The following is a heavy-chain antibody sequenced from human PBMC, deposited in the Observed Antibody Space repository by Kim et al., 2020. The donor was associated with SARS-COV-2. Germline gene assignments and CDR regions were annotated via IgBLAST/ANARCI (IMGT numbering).Heavy chain of an antibody. CDR1: GFTFSSYG. CDR3: AKLVVVAEWGVFDY. CDR2: ISYDGSNK. J-gene: IGHJ4*02. D-gene: IGHD2-15*01. Sequence: GGSLRLSCAASGFTFSSYGMHWVRQAPGKGLEWVAVISYDGSNKYYADSVKGRFTISRDNSKNTLYLQMNSLRAEDTAVYYCAKLVVVAEWGVFDYWGQGTLVTVSS. V-gene: IGHV3-30*18.